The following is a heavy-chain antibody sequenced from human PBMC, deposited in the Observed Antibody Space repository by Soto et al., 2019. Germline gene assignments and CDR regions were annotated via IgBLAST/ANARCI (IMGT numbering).Heavy chain of an antibody. V-gene: IGHV1-24*01. Sequence: ASVKVSCKVSGYTLTELSMHWVRQAPGKGLEWMGGFDPEDGETIYAQKFQGRVTMTEDTSTDTAYMELSSLRSEDTAVYYCITGTTHSAPYYFDYWGREPCSPSPQ. J-gene: IGHJ4*02. CDR2: FDPEDGET. CDR1: GYTLTELS. CDR3: ITGTTHSAPYYFDY. D-gene: IGHD1-7*01.